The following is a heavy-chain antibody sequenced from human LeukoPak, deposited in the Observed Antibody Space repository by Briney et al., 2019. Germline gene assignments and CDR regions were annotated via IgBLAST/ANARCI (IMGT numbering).Heavy chain of an antibody. D-gene: IGHD5-24*01. CDR2: IYYSGST. V-gene: IGHV4-59*01. Sequence: SETLSLTCTVSSGSISSYYWSWIRQPPGKGLEWIGYIYYSGSTNYNPSLKSRVTISVDTSKNQFSLKLSSVTAADTAVYYCARGRRTMATIGDYWGQGTLVTVSS. CDR1: SGSISSYY. J-gene: IGHJ4*02. CDR3: ARGRRTMATIGDY.